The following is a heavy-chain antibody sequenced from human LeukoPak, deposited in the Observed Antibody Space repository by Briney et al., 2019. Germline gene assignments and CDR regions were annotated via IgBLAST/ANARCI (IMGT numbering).Heavy chain of an antibody. CDR1: GFTFSSFD. Sequence: GGSLRLSCAASGFTFSSFDMNWVRQAPGKGLERVSSISTSSRYIYYRGSVKGRFTISRDDAKNSLYLQMNSLRVEDTAVYYCARADCSGSTCYLRRSWFDPWGQGTLVTVSS. CDR2: ISTSSRYI. J-gene: IGHJ5*02. V-gene: IGHV3-21*01. D-gene: IGHD2-2*01. CDR3: ARADCSGSTCYLRRSWFDP.